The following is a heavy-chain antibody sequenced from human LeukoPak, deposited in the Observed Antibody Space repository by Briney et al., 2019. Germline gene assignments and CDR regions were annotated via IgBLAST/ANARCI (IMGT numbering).Heavy chain of an antibody. CDR3: ARGWGLNAFDI. V-gene: IGHV4-30-4*08. CDR1: GGSISSGDYY. D-gene: IGHD2-21*02. J-gene: IGHJ3*02. Sequence: SQILSLTCTVSGGSISSGDYYWSWIRQPPGKGLEWIGYIYYSGSTYYNPSLKSRVTISVDTSKNQFSLKLSSVTAADTAVYCCARGWGLNAFDIWGQGTMVTVSS. CDR2: IYYSGST.